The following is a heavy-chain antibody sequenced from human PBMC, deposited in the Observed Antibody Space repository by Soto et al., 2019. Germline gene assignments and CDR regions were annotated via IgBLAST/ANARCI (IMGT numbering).Heavy chain of an antibody. CDR3: AKDLRRVPAAGIDY. J-gene: IGHJ4*02. V-gene: IGHV3-23*01. D-gene: IGHD6-13*01. Sequence: GALRLSCAASGFSFSTYAMNWVRQAPGKGLEWVALISGSGGSTYYADSVKGRFTISRDNSKDTVYLQMNILRAEDTAVYYCAKDLRRVPAAGIDYWGQGTLVTVS. CDR1: GFSFSTYA. CDR2: ISGSGGST.